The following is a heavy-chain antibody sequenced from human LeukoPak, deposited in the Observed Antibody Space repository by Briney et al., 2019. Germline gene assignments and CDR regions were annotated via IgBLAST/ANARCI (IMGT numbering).Heavy chain of an antibody. J-gene: IGHJ3*02. CDR3: AKAAHRLRFLEWLVIGI. D-gene: IGHD3-3*01. CDR1: GFTFSSYA. Sequence: GGSLRLSCVASGFTFSSYAMSWVRQAPGKGLEWVSAISGSGGSTYYADSVKGRFTISRDNSKNTLYLQMNSLRAEDTAVYYCAKAAHRLRFLEWLVIGIWGQGTMVTVSS. V-gene: IGHV3-23*01. CDR2: ISGSGGST.